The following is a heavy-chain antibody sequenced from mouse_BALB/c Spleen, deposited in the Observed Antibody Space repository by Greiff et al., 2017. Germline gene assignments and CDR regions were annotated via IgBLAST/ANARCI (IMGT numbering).Heavy chain of an antibody. Sequence: VKLVESGPGLVAPSQSLSITCTVSGFSLTSYGVHWVRQPPGKGLEWLGVIWAGGSTNYNSALMSRLSISKDNSKSQVFLKMNSLQTDDTAMYYCARDPGYGNYVNYAMDYWGQGTSVTVSS. CDR2: IWAGGST. V-gene: IGHV2-9*02. CDR3: ARDPGYGNYVNYAMDY. D-gene: IGHD2-10*02. J-gene: IGHJ4*01. CDR1: GFSLTSYG.